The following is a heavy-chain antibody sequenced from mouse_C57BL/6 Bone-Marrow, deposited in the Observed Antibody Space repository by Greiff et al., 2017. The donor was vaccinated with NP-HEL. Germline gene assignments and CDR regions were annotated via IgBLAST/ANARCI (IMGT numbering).Heavy chain of an antibody. CDR1: GYTFTSYT. D-gene: IGHD2-4*01. CDR2: INPSSGYT. CDR3: ANDYGRGDFDV. V-gene: IGHV1-4*01. Sequence: QVQLQQSGAELARPGASVKLSCKASGYTFTSYTMHWVKQRPGQGLEWIGYINPSSGYTKSNQKFKDKATLTADKSSSTAYMQLSSLTAEDSAGDYCANDYGRGDFDVWGTRTTGNVSS. J-gene: IGHJ1*03.